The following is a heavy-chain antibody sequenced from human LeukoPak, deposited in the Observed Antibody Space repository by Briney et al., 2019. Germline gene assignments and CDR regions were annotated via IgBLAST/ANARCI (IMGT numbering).Heavy chain of an antibody. CDR3: ARVIRYYYGMDV. CDR1: GYSFTSYD. V-gene: IGHV1-8*01. Sequence: ASVKVSCKASGYSFTSYDINWVRQATGQGLEWMGWMNPNSGNTGYAQNFQGRVTMTRDTSKKTAYMELSNLTSEDTAVYYCARVIRYYYGMDVWGQGATVTVSS. J-gene: IGHJ6*02. CDR2: MNPNSGNT.